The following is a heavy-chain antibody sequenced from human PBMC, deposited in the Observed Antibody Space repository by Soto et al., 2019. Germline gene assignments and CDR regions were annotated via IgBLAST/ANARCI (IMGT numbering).Heavy chain of an antibody. CDR3: ASPLYYDSSGSPFDY. CDR1: GGTFSSYA. V-gene: IGHV1-69*01. D-gene: IGHD3-22*01. CDR2: IIPIFGTA. J-gene: IGHJ4*02. Sequence: QVQLVQSGAEVKKPGSSVPVSCPASGGTFSSYAISWVRQAPGQGLAWMGGIIPIFGTAHYAQKFQGRVTITADESTSTAYMELSSLRSEDTAVYYCASPLYYDSSGSPFDYWGQGTLVTVSS.